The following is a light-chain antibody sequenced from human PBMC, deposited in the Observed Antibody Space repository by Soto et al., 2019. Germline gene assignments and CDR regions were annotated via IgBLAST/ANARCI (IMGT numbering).Light chain of an antibody. V-gene: IGKV1-39*01. CDR3: QQSYRTPIT. CDR2: AAS. Sequence: DIQMTQSPSSLSASVGDRVTITCRASQSISSYLNWYQQKPGKAPKLLIYAASSLQGGVPSRFSGSGSGTDFTLTISSLQPEDFATYYCQQSYRTPITFGPGTKVDIK. J-gene: IGKJ3*01. CDR1: QSISSY.